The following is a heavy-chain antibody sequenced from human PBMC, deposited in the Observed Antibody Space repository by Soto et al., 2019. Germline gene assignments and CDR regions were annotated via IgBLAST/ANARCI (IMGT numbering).Heavy chain of an antibody. V-gene: IGHV3-23*01. Sequence: GGSLRLSCAASGFTFNSYAMTWVRQAPGKGLEWVSTISVSGGNAYYADSVKGRFTISRDYSNSTLYLQMDNLRPEDTALYYCAKDSSGSYFPYNYFGPWGQGTLVTVS. CDR2: ISVSGGNA. CDR1: GFTFNSYA. J-gene: IGHJ5*02. D-gene: IGHD1-26*01. CDR3: AKDSSGSYFPYNYFGP.